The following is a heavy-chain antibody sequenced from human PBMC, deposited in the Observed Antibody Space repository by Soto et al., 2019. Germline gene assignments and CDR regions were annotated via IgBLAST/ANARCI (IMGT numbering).Heavy chain of an antibody. CDR3: ARGDYGGFDY. J-gene: IGHJ4*02. CDR1: GFTFINYN. CDR2: ISTSRTYI. D-gene: IGHD4-17*01. V-gene: IGHV3-21*01. Sequence: GGSLRLSCAASGFTFINYNMNWVRQAPGKGLEWVSSISTSRTYIYYADSVKGRFTISRDNAKNSLYLQMNSLRAEDTAVYYCARGDYGGFDYWGQGTLVTVSS.